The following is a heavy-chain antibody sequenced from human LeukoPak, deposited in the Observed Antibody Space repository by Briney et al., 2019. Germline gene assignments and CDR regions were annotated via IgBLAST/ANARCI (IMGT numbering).Heavy chain of an antibody. V-gene: IGHV5-51*01. Sequence: GEPLKISFKGSGYRFTSYWIGWVRQMPGKGQEWMGIIYPGDSDTRYSPSFQGQVTISADKSISTAYLQWSSLKASDTAMYYCARQYYDSSGYHLYFDYWGQGTLVTVSS. CDR3: ARQYYDSSGYHLYFDY. J-gene: IGHJ4*02. CDR2: IYPGDSDT. D-gene: IGHD3-22*01. CDR1: GYRFTSYW.